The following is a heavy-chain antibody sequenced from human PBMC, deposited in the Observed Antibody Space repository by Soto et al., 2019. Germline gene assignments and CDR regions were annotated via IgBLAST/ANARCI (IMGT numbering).Heavy chain of an antibody. CDR1: GGSISGSYYY. CDR3: ARESSDYSRGWYYFDY. J-gene: IGHJ4*02. CDR2: VFYTGFT. D-gene: IGHD6-19*01. Sequence: ASETLSLTCAVSGGSISGSYYYWAWLRQSPGKGPEWIGSVFYTGFTSYNPSLESRVSVSVDTSKSQFSLKLSAVTAADTAVYYCARESSDYSRGWYYFDYWGQGALVTVSS. V-gene: IGHV4-39*02.